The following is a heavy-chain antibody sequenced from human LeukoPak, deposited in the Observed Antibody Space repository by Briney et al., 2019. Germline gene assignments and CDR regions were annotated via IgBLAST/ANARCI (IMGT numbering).Heavy chain of an antibody. CDR1: GFTFSNYN. CDR2: IKSDGSTT. J-gene: IGHJ4*02. V-gene: IGHV3-74*01. CDR3: ARVVDTHFDY. Sequence: GGSLRLSCAASGFTFSNYNMNWVRQAPGKGLVWVSRIKSDGSTTTYADSVKGRFTISRDNAKNTLYLQMNSLRAEDTAVYYCARVVDTHFDYWGQGTLVTVSS. D-gene: IGHD5-18*01.